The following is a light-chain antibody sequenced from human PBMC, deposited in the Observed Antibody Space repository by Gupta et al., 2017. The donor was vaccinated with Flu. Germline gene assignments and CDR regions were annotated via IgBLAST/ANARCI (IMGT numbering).Light chain of an antibody. CDR2: GAS. Sequence: EIVLTQSPVTLSLSPGERATLSCRASQFVSSTYLAWYQQKPGQAPRLLIYGASNRATGTPDRFAGSGSGTDFTLDIRRLELEDFAVYYCHQFGRSPRTFGQGTNVEVK. V-gene: IGKV3-20*01. CDR3: HQFGRSPRT. J-gene: IGKJ1*01. CDR1: QFVSSTY.